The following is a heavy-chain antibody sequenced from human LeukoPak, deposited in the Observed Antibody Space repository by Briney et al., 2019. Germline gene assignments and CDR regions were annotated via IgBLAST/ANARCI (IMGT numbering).Heavy chain of an antibody. J-gene: IGHJ4*02. CDR2: INHSGST. CDR1: GGSFSGYY. Sequence: SETLSLTCAVYGGSFSGYYWSWIRQPPGKGLEWIGEINHSGSTNYNPSLKSRVTISVDTSKNQFSLKLSSVTAADTAVYYCARGLGRPSSDWYWGREAYYFDSWGQGTLVTVSS. CDR3: ARGLGRPSSDWYWGREAYYFDS. V-gene: IGHV4-34*01. D-gene: IGHD6-19*01.